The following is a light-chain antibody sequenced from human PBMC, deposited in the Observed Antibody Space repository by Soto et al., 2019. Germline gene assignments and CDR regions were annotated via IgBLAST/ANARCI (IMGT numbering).Light chain of an antibody. CDR3: QQTDSFPLT. J-gene: IGKJ4*01. Sequence: DIQMTQSPSSVSASVGDRVTITCRASQGIAGWLAWYQQKPGKAPNLLIYTTSNLQSGVPSRFSGSGSGTDFTLTISSLQPEDFATYYCQQTDSFPLTFGGGTKVEIK. CDR1: QGIAGW. CDR2: TTS. V-gene: IGKV1-12*01.